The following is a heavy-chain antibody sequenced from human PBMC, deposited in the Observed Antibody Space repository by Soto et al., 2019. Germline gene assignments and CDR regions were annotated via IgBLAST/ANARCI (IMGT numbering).Heavy chain of an antibody. J-gene: IGHJ4*02. Sequence: LRLSCAASGFTFSSYSMSWVRQAPGKGLEWVSVISGSGGSTHYADSVKGRSTISRDNSKNTLHLQVNSLRGEDTAVYYCAKEADISGYYPDYWGQGTQVTVSS. D-gene: IGHD3-22*01. CDR3: AKEADISGYYPDY. CDR2: ISGSGGST. CDR1: GFTFSSYS. V-gene: IGHV3-23*01.